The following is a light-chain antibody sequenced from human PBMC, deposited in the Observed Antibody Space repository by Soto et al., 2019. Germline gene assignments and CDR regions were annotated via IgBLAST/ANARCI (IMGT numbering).Light chain of an antibody. CDR3: QQRYTTPRT. V-gene: IGKV1-39*01. J-gene: IGKJ1*01. CDR2: AAR. CDR1: QSISTF. Sequence: DIQMTQSPSSLSSSVGDRVSVTCRASQSISTFLKWYQQRPGEAPTLLIYAARSRQSGVPSRFSGSGSGADFTLTIGSLQPEDFATYYCQQRYTTPRTFGQGTKVEIK.